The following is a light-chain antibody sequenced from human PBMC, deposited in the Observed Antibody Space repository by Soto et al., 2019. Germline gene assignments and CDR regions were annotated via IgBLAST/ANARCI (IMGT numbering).Light chain of an antibody. V-gene: IGKV1D-13*01. CDR2: DAS. Sequence: AIQLTQSPSSLSASVGDRVTITCRASQGISIALAWYQQKPGEAPKLMIYDASSLESGVPSRFSGSGSGTYFTLTISSLQPEDFATYYCQQFNNYPLTFGGGTKVEIK. CDR1: QGISIA. CDR3: QQFNNYPLT. J-gene: IGKJ4*01.